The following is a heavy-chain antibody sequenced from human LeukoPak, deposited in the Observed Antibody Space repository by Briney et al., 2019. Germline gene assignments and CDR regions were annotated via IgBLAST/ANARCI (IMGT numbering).Heavy chain of an antibody. CDR2: IYYSGST. D-gene: IGHD3-22*01. CDR3: ARSRLDYYKIDY. Sequence: SETLSLTCTVSGGSISSNSYYWGWIRQPPGKGLEWIGSIYYSGSTYYNPSLKSRVTISVDTSKNQLSLKLSSVTAADTAVYYCARSRLDYYKIDYWGQGTLVTVSS. V-gene: IGHV4-39*01. J-gene: IGHJ4*02. CDR1: GGSISSNSYY.